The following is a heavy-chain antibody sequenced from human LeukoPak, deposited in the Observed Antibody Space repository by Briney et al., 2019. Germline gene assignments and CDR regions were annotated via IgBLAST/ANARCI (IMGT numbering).Heavy chain of an antibody. CDR1: GGSISSYY. V-gene: IGHV4-59*08. CDR3: ARHREYYDSSGYYGDGMDV. J-gene: IGHJ6*02. Sequence: PSETLSLTCTVSGGSISSYYWIWLRQPPGKGLEWIGYIYYSGSTNYNPSLKSLLTISVDTSKNQFSLKLRSVTAADTAVYYCARHREYYDSSGYYGDGMDVWGQGTTVTVSS. D-gene: IGHD3-22*01. CDR2: IYYSGST.